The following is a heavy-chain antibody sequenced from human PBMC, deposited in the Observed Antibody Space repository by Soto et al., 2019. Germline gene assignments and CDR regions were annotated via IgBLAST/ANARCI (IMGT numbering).Heavy chain of an antibody. CDR2: ISGSGGST. D-gene: IGHD6-13*01. CDR3: AKARGRSSSWLDAFDI. CDR1: GFTFSSYA. Sequence: EVQLLESGGGLVQPGGSLRLSCAASGFTFSSYAMSWVRQAPGKGLEWVSAISGSGGSTYYADSVKGRFTISRDNSKNTLYLQMNSLRAEDTAVYYCAKARGRSSSWLDAFDIWGQGTMVTVSS. J-gene: IGHJ3*02. V-gene: IGHV3-23*01.